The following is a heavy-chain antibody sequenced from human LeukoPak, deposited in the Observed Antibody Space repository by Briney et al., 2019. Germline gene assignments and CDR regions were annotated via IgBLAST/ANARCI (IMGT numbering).Heavy chain of an antibody. V-gene: IGHV4-59*08. Sequence: SETLSLTCTVSGDSINGFYWSWIRQPPGKGPEWVAYIYYAGRTTYNPSLKSRATISVDTSKNQFSLKLTSLTAADTAVYYCARQGRFSYFGMDVWGQGTTVTVSS. J-gene: IGHJ6*02. CDR1: GDSINGFY. D-gene: IGHD3-3*01. CDR3: ARQGRFSYFGMDV. CDR2: IYYAGRT.